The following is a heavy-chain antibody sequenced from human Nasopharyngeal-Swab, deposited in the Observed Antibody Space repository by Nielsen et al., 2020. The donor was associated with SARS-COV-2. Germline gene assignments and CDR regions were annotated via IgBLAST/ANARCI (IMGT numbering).Heavy chain of an antibody. CDR3: ARGRTSGYSYGFYFDY. CDR2: IWYDGSNK. J-gene: IGHJ4*02. D-gene: IGHD5-18*01. CDR1: GVTFSSYG. V-gene: IGHV3-33*01. Sequence: GGSLRLSCAASGVTFSSYGMHWVRQAPGKGLEWVAVIWYDGSNKYYADSVKGRFTISRDNSKNTLYLQMNSLRAEDTAVYYCARGRTSGYSYGFYFDYWGQGTLVTVSS.